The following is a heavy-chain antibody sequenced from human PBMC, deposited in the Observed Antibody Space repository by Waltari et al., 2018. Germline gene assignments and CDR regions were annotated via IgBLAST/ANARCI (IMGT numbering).Heavy chain of an antibody. J-gene: IGHJ4*02. CDR3: ARGGDKYCSGGSCYGIDY. D-gene: IGHD2-15*01. CDR2: INPNSGGT. CDR1: GYTFTGYY. V-gene: IGHV1-2*06. Sequence: QVQLVQSGAEVKKPGASVKVSCKASGYTFTGYYMHWVRQAPGQGLEWMGRINPNSGGTNYAQKFQGRVTMTRDTSISTAYMELSRLRSDDTAVYYCARGGDKYCSGGSCYGIDYWGQGTLVTVSS.